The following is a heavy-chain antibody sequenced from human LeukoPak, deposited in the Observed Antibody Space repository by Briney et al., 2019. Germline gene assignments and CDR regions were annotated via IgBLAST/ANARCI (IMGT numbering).Heavy chain of an antibody. CDR2: IHYTGST. D-gene: IGHD3-10*01. J-gene: IGHJ5*02. Sequence: SETLSLTCTVSGGSISSYYWSWIRQSPGKGLECVGYIHYTGSTNYNPSLKSRVTISVETSKNQFSLKLKSVTAADTAVYYCARGGYYGSGNDFRFDPWGQGTLVTVSS. V-gene: IGHV4-59*01. CDR3: ARGGYYGSGNDFRFDP. CDR1: GGSISSYY.